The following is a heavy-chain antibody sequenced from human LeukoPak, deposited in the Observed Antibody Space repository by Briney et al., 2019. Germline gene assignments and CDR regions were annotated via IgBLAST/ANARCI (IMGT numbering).Heavy chain of an antibody. Sequence: SEILSLTCTVSGGSISSYYWSWIRQPPGKGLEWIGYIYYSGSTNYNPSLKSRVTISVDTSKNQFSLKLSSVTAADTAVYYCARGYCSSTSCYSDGMDVWGQGTTVTVSS. V-gene: IGHV4-59*01. D-gene: IGHD2-2*02. CDR3: ARGYCSSTSCYSDGMDV. CDR1: GGSISSYY. J-gene: IGHJ6*02. CDR2: IYYSGST.